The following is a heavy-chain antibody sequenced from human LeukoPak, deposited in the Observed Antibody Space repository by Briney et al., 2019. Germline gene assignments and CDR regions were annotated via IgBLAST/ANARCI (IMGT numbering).Heavy chain of an antibody. Sequence: PGGSLRLSCAASGFTFSSYSMNWVRQAPGKGLEWVSSISSSSSYIYYADSVKGRFTISRDNAKNSLYLQMNSLRAEDTAVYYCARDHLVRQQQQLVLLDAFDIWGQGTMVTVSS. V-gene: IGHV3-21*01. D-gene: IGHD6-13*01. CDR1: GFTFSSYS. J-gene: IGHJ3*02. CDR3: ARDHLVRQQQQLVLLDAFDI. CDR2: ISSSSSYI.